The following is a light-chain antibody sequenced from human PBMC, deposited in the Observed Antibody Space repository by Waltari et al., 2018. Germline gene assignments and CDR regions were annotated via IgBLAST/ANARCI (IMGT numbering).Light chain of an antibody. J-gene: IGLJ2*01. CDR3: QSYDTSLGGVV. Sequence: QSVLTQPPSVSGAPGQSVTISCTGSSSNVGAGFDVNWYQQLPGAAPKLLIYGNNNPHSGVPDRISGSKSGTSASLAITGLQADDEADYYGQSYDTSLGGVVFGGGTKLTVL. CDR1: SSNVGAGFD. V-gene: IGLV1-40*01. CDR2: GNN.